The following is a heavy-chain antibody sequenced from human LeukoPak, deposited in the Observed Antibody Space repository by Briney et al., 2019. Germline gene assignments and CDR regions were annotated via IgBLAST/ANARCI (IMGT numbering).Heavy chain of an antibody. D-gene: IGHD2-15*01. CDR1: GGSISSYY. CDR2: IYYSGST. CDR3: ARAVSRGWWFDY. J-gene: IGHJ4*02. Sequence: KPSETLSLTCTVSGGSISSYYWSWIRQPPGKGLEWIGYIYYSGSTNYNPSLKSRVTISVDTSKNQFSLELSSVTAADTAVYYCARAVSRGWWFDYWGQGTLVTVSS. V-gene: IGHV4-59*01.